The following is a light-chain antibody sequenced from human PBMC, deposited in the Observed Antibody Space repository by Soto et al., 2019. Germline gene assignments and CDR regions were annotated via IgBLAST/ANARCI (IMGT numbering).Light chain of an antibody. CDR2: WAS. Sequence: DIGMSQSPTSLAVSVGERATINCKSSQSVLYSSNNKNYLAWYQQKPGQPPKLLIYWASTRESGVPDRFSGSGSGTDFTLTISSLQAEDVAVYYCQQYYSTPWTFGQGTNVDI. CDR3: QQYYSTPWT. V-gene: IGKV4-1*01. J-gene: IGKJ1*01. CDR1: QSVLYSSNNKNY.